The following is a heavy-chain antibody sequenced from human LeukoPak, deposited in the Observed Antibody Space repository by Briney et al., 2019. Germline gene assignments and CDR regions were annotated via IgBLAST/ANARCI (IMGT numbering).Heavy chain of an antibody. CDR1: GGSISSSSYY. CDR2: IYYSGST. J-gene: IGHJ4*02. D-gene: IGHD6-19*01. V-gene: IGHV4-39*01. CDR3: ARFIAVAGYFDY. Sequence: SETLSLTCTVSGGSISSSSYYWGWIRQPPGKGLEWIGSIYYSGSTYYNPSLKSRVTISVDTSKNQFSLRLSSATAADTAVYYCARFIAVAGYFDYWGQGTLVTVSS.